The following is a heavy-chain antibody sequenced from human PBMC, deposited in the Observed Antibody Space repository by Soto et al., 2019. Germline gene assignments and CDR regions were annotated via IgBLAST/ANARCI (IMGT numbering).Heavy chain of an antibody. CDR1: GFTFSRDG. V-gene: IGHV3-23*01. Sequence: GGSLRLSCAASGFTFSRDGMSWVRQAPGKGLEWVSLITDNGGSTYYADSVKGRFTISRDNSKNTLFLQMNSLRAEDTAVYYCAKERPTTTAFDSWGQGALVTVSS. CDR2: ITDNGGST. D-gene: IGHD4-17*01. CDR3: AKERPTTTAFDS. J-gene: IGHJ4*02.